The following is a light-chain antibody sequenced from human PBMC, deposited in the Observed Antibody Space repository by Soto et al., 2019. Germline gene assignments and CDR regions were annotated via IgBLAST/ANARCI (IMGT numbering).Light chain of an antibody. CDR1: QTISNTN. J-gene: IGKJ1*01. Sequence: IVLTQSPGTLSLSPGEGAALSCRASQTISNTNLAWYQQKPGQAPRLLVYDVSNRATGIPARFSGGGSGTDFTLTISNLEPEDFAVYHCQQRSDWPWTFGQGTKVDIK. CDR2: DVS. CDR3: QQRSDWPWT. V-gene: IGKV3-11*01.